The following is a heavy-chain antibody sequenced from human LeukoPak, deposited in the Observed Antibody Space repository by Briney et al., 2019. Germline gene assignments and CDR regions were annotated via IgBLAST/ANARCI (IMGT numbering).Heavy chain of an antibody. V-gene: IGHV3-15*07. CDR1: GFTVSSNY. Sequence: GGSLRLSCAASGFTVSSNYMNWVRQAPGKGLEWVGRIKSEIDGGATDYAAPVQGRFTISRDDSQATLFLQMYSLKTEDTAVYYCTTGGDVIVAGTRAYDIWGQGTMVTVSS. D-gene: IGHD5-12*01. CDR3: TTGGDVIVAGTRAYDI. CDR2: IKSEIDGGAT. J-gene: IGHJ3*02.